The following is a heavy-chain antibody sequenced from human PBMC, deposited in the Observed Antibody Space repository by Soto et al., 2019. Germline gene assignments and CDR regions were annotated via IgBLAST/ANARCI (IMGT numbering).Heavy chain of an antibody. D-gene: IGHD2-15*01. CDR3: ASGAPLTVVSYYFDY. V-gene: IGHV1-69*13. J-gene: IGHJ4*02. CDR2: IIPIFDTA. Sequence: SVKVSCKASGGTFSSYAISWVRQAPGQGLEWMGGIIPIFDTANYAQKFQGRVTITADESTSTAYMELSSLRSEDTAVYYCASGAPLTVVSYYFDYWGQGTLVTV. CDR1: GGTFSSYA.